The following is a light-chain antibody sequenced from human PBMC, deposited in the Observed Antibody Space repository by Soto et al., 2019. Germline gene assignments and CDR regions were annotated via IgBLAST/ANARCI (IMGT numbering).Light chain of an antibody. V-gene: IGKV3-15*01. CDR1: QTIDNK. CDR3: QQYQDWRT. Sequence: IVMTQSPATLSVSPGERATLSCRASQTIDNKLAWYQQRPGQAPRLLIYGASIRATVIPASFSGSGSGPEFTLTISGLQSENFGVYYCQQYQDWRTFGQGNNVDI. CDR2: GAS. J-gene: IGKJ1*01.